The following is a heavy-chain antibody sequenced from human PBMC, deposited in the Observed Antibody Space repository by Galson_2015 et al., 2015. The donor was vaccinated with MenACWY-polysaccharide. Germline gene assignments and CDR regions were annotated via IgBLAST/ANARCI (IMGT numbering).Heavy chain of an antibody. CDR2: ISSNGGTT. CDR3: VRWQQLEY. V-gene: IGHV3-64D*08. J-gene: IGHJ4*02. D-gene: IGHD6-13*01. CDR1: GFTFSSYA. Sequence: SLRLSCAASGFTFSSYAMQWVRQAPGKGLEYVSAISSNGGTTYYADSVKGRFTISRDNSKNSLYLHMSSLRVEDTAVYYCVRWQQLEYWGQGTLVTVSS.